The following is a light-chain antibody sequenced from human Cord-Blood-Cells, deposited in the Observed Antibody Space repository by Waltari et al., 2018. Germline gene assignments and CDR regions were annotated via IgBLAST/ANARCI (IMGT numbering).Light chain of an antibody. Sequence: SDLTQPASVSGSPGQSINISCTGTSSAVGGYNYVSSYQQHPGKAPKRMIYYVSNRPSGVSNRFSGSKSGNTASLTISGLQAEDEADYYCSSYTSSSTLVFGGGTKLTVL. CDR1: SSAVGGYNY. CDR2: YVS. J-gene: IGLJ2*01. V-gene: IGLV2-14*01. CDR3: SSYTSSSTLV.